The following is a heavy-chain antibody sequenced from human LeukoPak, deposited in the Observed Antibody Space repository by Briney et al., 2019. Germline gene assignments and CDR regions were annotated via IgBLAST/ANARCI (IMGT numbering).Heavy chain of an antibody. CDR2: LYYGGNT. CDR1: GGSISNYY. V-gene: IGHV4-59*01. CDR3: ARDYYLDY. Sequence: SETLSLTCTVSGGSISNYYWTWIRQPPGKGLEWIGYLYYGGNTNYNPSLKSRATISVDTSKNQFSLKLNSVTAADTAVYYCARDYYLDYWGQGTLVTVSS. J-gene: IGHJ4*02.